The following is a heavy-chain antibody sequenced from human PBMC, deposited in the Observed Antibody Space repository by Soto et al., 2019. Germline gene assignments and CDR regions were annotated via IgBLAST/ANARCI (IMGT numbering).Heavy chain of an antibody. D-gene: IGHD2-2*01. V-gene: IGHV3-48*01. Sequence: GGSLRLSCAASGFTFSSYSMNWVRQAPGKGLEWVSYISSSSSTIYYADSVKGRFTISRDNAKNSLYLQMNSLRAEDTAVYYCATDKPLVVPAAIGLVWWYFDLWGRGTLVTVSS. CDR2: ISSSSSTI. CDR3: ATDKPLVVPAAIGLVWWYFDL. J-gene: IGHJ2*01. CDR1: GFTFSSYS.